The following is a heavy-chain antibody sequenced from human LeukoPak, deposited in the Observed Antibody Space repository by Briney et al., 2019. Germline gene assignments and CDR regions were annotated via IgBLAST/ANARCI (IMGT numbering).Heavy chain of an antibody. V-gene: IGHV3-74*01. Sequence: GGSLRLSCALSGFTFSSYWMNWVRQVPGKGLVWVAHINTNGNSATYADSVKGRFTISRDNAKSTLYLQMNSLRADDTAIYYCASSRNLEYSSGWGQGTLVTVSS. D-gene: IGHD3-22*01. CDR1: GFTFSSYW. CDR2: INTNGNSA. J-gene: IGHJ4*02. CDR3: ASSRNLEYSSG.